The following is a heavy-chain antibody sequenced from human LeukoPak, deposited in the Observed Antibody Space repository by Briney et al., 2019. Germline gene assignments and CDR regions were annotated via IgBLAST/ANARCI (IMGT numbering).Heavy chain of an antibody. Sequence: SVKVSCKASGGSFSSYAISWVRQAPGQGLEWMGRIIPILGIANYAQKFQGRVTITADKSTSTAYMELSSLRSEDTAVYYCARADVVVVPAATGGYYYYGMDVWGQGTTVTVSS. D-gene: IGHD2-2*01. CDR3: ARADVVVVPAATGGYYYYGMDV. CDR1: GGSFSSYA. J-gene: IGHJ6*02. V-gene: IGHV1-69*04. CDR2: IIPILGIA.